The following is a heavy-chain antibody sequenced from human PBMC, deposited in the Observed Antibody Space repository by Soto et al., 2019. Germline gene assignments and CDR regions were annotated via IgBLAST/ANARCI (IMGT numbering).Heavy chain of an antibody. D-gene: IGHD2-21*01. CDR1: GFTFINAW. CDR2: IKSKTDGGTT. Sequence: GSLILSVAASGFTFINAWLSLVRQAPGKGLEWVGRIKSKTDGGTTDYAAPVKGRFTISRDDSKNTLYLQMNSLKTEDTAVYYCTTEIIPDAFDIWGQGTMVTVSS. V-gene: IGHV3-15*01. J-gene: IGHJ3*02. CDR3: TTEIIPDAFDI.